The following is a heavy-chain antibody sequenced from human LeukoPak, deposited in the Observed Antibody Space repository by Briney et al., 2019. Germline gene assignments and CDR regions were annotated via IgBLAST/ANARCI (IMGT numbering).Heavy chain of an antibody. Sequence: GESLKISFKDSGXTFTSYCIGWVRQMPGKGLEWMGIIYPRDSDTRYRPSFQGQVTISADKSISTAYLQWSSLKASDTAMYYCARHGSWNEPWGQGTLITVSS. CDR3: ARHGSWNEP. CDR2: IYPRDSDT. CDR1: GXTFTSYC. J-gene: IGHJ5*02. V-gene: IGHV5-51*01. D-gene: IGHD1-1*01.